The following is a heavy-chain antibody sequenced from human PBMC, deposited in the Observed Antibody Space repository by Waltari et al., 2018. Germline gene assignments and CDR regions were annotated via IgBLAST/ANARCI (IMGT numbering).Heavy chain of an antibody. CDR3: ARTTSGVGPSDY. V-gene: IGHV4-59*11. J-gene: IGHJ4*02. CDR2: IYYSGST. CDR1: GGSISSHY. Sequence: QVQLQESGPGLVKPSETLSLTCTVSGGSISSHYWNWIRQPPGKGLEWIGYIYYSGSTNYNPPLKSRVAILIDTSKNQFSRKLSSVTPADTAVYYCARTTSGVGPSDYWGQGTLVTVSS. D-gene: IGHD1-26*01.